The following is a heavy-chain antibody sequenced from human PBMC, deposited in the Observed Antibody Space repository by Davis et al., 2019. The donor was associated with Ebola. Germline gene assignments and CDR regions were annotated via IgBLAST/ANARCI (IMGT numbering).Heavy chain of an antibody. CDR2: ISSSSSYI. Sequence: GESLKISCAASGFTFSSYSMNWVRQAPGKGLEWVSSISSSSSYIYYADSVKGRFTISRDNAKNSLYLQMNSLRAEDTAVYYCARVPSAGGSSWYVGWFDPWGQGTLVTVSS. CDR1: GFTFSSYS. D-gene: IGHD6-13*01. V-gene: IGHV3-21*01. CDR3: ARVPSAGGSSWYVGWFDP. J-gene: IGHJ5*02.